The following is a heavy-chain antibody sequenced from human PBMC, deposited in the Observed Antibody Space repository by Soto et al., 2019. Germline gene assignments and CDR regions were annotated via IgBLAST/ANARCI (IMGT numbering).Heavy chain of an antibody. V-gene: IGHV1-69*13. D-gene: IGHD2-2*01. CDR2: IIPIFGTA. CDR1: GGTFSSYA. CDR3: ARVSGYCSSTSCYLGENYYYYGMDV. J-gene: IGHJ6*02. Sequence: AASVKVSCKASGGTFSSYAISWVRQAPGQGLEWMGGIIPIFGTANYAQKFQGRVTITADESTSTAYMELSSLRSEDTAVYYCARVSGYCSSTSCYLGENYYYYGMDVWG.